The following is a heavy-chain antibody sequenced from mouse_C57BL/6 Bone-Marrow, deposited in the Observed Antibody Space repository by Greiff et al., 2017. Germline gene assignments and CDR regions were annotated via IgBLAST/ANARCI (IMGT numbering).Heavy chain of an antibody. Sequence: QVQLQQSGAELVRPGTSVKVSCKASGYAFTNYLIEWVKQRPGQGLEWIGVINPGGGGTNYNEKFKGKATLTADKSSSTAYMQLSSLTSEDSAVYFCARSMGDYWGQGTAVTVSS. CDR1: GYAFTNYL. V-gene: IGHV1-54*01. CDR2: INPGGGGT. CDR3: ARSMGDY. D-gene: IGHD1-1*02. J-gene: IGHJ4*01.